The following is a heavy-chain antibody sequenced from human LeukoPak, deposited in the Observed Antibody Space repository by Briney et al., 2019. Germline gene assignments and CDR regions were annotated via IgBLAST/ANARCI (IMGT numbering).Heavy chain of an antibody. CDR3: ARAGIAAAGTLDY. Sequence: SVKVSCTASGYTFTSYDINWVRQAPGQGLEWMGGIIPIFGTANYAQKFQGRVTITADESTSTAYMELSSLRSEDTAVYYCARAGIAAAGTLDYWGQGTLVTVSS. CDR1: GYTFTSYD. V-gene: IGHV1-69*13. CDR2: IIPIFGTA. D-gene: IGHD6-13*01. J-gene: IGHJ4*02.